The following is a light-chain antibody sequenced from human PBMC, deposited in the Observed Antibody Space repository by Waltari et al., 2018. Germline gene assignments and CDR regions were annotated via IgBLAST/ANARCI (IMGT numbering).Light chain of an antibody. CDR1: QTVRTTY. CDR2: GSS. J-gene: IGKJ4*01. CDR3: QQYDISPLT. V-gene: IGKV3-20*01. Sequence: EIVLTQSPGTLSLSPGERTTLSCRASQTVRTTYLAWYHQKPGQAPPLLNYGSSSRATGIPYRCSGSGSGTDFSLTISSLEPEDFAVYDCQQYDISPLTFGGGTKVEIK.